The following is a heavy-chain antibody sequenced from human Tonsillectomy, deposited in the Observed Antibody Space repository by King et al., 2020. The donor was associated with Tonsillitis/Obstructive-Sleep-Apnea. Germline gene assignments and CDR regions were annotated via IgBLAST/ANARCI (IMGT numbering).Heavy chain of an antibody. CDR1: GYSFTSYW. CDR3: ASHSGYNSGWGGPRAFDI. D-gene: IGHD6-19*01. J-gene: IGHJ3*02. Sequence: LQLVQSGAEVKKPGESLKISCKGSGYSFTSYWIGWVRQMPGKGLEWMGIIYPGDSDTRYSPSFQGQVTISADKSISTAYLQWSSLKASDTAMYYCASHSGYNSGWGGPRAFDIWGQGTMVTVSS. CDR2: IYPGDSDT. V-gene: IGHV5-51*03.